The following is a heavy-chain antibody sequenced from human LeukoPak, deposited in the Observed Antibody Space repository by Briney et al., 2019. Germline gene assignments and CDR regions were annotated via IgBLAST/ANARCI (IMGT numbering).Heavy chain of an antibody. CDR1: GYTFNSYG. CDR3: ARDLHYYVAMDV. V-gene: IGHV1-18*01. J-gene: IGHJ6*02. Sequence: ASVKVSCKASGYTFNSYGITWVRQAPGQGLEWMAWISVYNGNRRYAQNFQGRVTLTTDKTTTTAYMELTSLRSDDTATYYCARDLHYYVAMDVWGQGTTVTVSS. CDR2: ISVYNGNR. D-gene: IGHD3-10*02.